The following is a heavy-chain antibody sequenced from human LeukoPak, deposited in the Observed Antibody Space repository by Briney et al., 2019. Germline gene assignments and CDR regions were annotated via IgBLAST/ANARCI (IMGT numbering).Heavy chain of an antibody. CDR1: GFTFSSYA. CDR3: ARGPGGMIVVVPNYFDY. Sequence: PGRSLRLSCAASGFTFSSYAMHWVRQAPGKGLEWVAVISYDGSNKYYADSVKGRFTISRDNSKNTLYLQMNSLRAEDTAVYYCARGPGGMIVVVPNYFDYWGQGTLVTVSS. D-gene: IGHD3-22*01. V-gene: IGHV3-30-3*01. J-gene: IGHJ4*02. CDR2: ISYDGSNK.